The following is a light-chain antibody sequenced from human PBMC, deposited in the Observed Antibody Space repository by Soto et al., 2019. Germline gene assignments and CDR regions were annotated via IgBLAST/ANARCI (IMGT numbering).Light chain of an antibody. Sequence: QPALTQSPSVSGAPGQRVTISCTGSSSNIGAGYGVHWYQQLPGTAPKLLIYANNFRPSGVPDRFSGSKSGTSASLAITGLQAEDEADYYCQSYDSSLSGYVFGTGTKVTVL. CDR1: SSNIGAGYG. J-gene: IGLJ1*01. CDR2: ANN. CDR3: QSYDSSLSGYV. V-gene: IGLV1-40*01.